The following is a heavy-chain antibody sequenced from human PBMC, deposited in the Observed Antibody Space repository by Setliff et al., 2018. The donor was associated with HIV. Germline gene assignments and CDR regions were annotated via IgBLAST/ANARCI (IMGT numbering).Heavy chain of an antibody. V-gene: IGHV1-18*01. CDR1: TYTFSSYV. Sequence: ASVKVSCKASTYTFSSYVINWVRQAPGQGLEWMGRISVYNGNTIYAQKLQGRVIMTTDTSTSTVYMELRSLRSDDTAMYYCATQRDIVMVPGQGGFDIWAQGTMVTVSS. CDR2: ISVYNGNT. J-gene: IGHJ3*02. CDR3: ATQRDIVMVPGQGGFDI. D-gene: IGHD2-2*01.